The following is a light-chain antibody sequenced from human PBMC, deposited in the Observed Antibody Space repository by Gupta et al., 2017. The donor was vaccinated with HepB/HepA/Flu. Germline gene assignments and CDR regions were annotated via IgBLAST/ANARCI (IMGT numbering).Light chain of an antibody. CDR3: YQEFNSLGT. CDR2: GAS. V-gene: IGKV3-20*01. Sequence: IVLTQSPGTLSLSPGERDTLSCMARQTLADAYLAWYHQKPGQTPKLLIYGASLSANDLPVRFNGSGSGTEFTLTISRRAHEDFAVYYFYQEFNSLGTFGQGTKVEIK. CDR1: QTLADAY. J-gene: IGKJ1*01.